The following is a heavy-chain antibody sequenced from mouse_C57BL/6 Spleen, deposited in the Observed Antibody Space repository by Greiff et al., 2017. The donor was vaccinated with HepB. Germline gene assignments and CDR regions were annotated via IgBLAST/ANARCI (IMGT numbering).Heavy chain of an antibody. D-gene: IGHD2-4*01. CDR2: IDPENGDT. V-gene: IGHV14-4*01. J-gene: IGHJ3*01. CDR1: GFNIKDDY. CDR3: TTKRLRRGIAY. Sequence: VKLQQSGAELVRPGASVKLSCTASGFNIKDDYMHWVKQRPEQGLEWIGWIDPENGDTEYASKFQGKATITADTSSNTAYLQLSSLTSEDTAVYYCTTKRLRRGIAYWGQGTLVTVSA.